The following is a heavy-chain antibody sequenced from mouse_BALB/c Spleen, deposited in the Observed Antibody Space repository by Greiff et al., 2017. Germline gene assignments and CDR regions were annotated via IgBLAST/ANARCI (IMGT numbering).Heavy chain of an antibody. Sequence: EVQGVESGPGLVKPSQSLSLTCSVTGYSITSDYAWNWIRQFPGNKLEWMGYISYSGSTSYNPSLKSRISITRDTSKNQFFLQLNSVTTEDTATYYCARCGNQIYYAMDYWGQGTSVTVSS. CDR2: ISYSGST. V-gene: IGHV3-2*02. D-gene: IGHD2-1*01. CDR1: GYSITSDYA. CDR3: ARCGNQIYYAMDY. J-gene: IGHJ4*01.